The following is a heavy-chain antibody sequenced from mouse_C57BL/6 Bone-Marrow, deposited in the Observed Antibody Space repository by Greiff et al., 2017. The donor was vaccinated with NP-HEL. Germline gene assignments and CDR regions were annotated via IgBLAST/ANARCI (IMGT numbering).Heavy chain of an antibody. V-gene: IGHV5-2*01. CDR2: INSDGGST. CDR3: ARHVNYEGFAY. J-gene: IGHJ3*01. D-gene: IGHD1-1*01. CDR1: EYEFPSHD. Sequence: EVKLMESGGGLVQPGESLKLSCESNEYEFPSHDMSWVRKTPEKRLELVAAINSDGGSTYYPDTMERRFIISRDNTKKTLYRKMSSLRSEDTALYYCARHVNYEGFAYWGQGTLVTVSA.